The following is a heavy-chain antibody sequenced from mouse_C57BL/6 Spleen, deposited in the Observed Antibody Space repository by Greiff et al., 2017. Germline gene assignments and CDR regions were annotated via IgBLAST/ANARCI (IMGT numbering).Heavy chain of an antibody. V-gene: IGHV1-9*01. CDR3: AREEDFTPGWLAY. CDR2: ILPGSGST. J-gene: IGHJ3*01. CDR1: GYTFTGYW. Sequence: QVQLQQSGAELMKPGASVKLSCKATGYTFTGYWIEWVKQRPGHGLEWIGEILPGSGSTNYNEKFKGKATFTADTSSNTAYMPLSSLTTEDSAIYYCAREEDFTPGWLAYWGQGTLVTVSA.